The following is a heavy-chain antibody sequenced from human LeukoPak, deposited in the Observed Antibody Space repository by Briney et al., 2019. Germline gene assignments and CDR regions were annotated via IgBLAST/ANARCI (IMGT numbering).Heavy chain of an antibody. V-gene: IGHV1-2*02. CDR3: ATARTLDTAMASSFDY. CDR1: GYTFTGYY. D-gene: IGHD5-18*01. Sequence: ASPKVSCKASGYTFTGYYMHCVRPAPGQGLEWMGWIKPNSGGTNYTQKFQGRVTMTRDTSISPAYLELRRLRSDATAVYYCATARTLDTAMASSFDYWGQGPLVPVSS. CDR2: IKPNSGGT. J-gene: IGHJ4*02.